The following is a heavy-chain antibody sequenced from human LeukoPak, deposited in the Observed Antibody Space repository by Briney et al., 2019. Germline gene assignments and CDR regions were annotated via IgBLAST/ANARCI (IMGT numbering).Heavy chain of an antibody. CDR2: INPSGGST. J-gene: IGHJ6*02. CDR1: GYTFTSYY. Sequence: ASVKVSCKASGYTFTSYYMHWVRQAPGQGLEWMGIINPSGGSTSYAQKFQGRVTMTRDTSTSTVYMELSSLRSEDTAVYYCARESGGGQWLLDYYYGMDVWGQGTTVTVSS. V-gene: IGHV1-46*01. D-gene: IGHD6-19*01. CDR3: ARESGGGQWLLDYYYGMDV.